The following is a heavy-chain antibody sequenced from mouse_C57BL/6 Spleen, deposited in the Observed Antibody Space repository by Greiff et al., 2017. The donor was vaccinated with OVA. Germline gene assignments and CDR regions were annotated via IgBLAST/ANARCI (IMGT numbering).Heavy chain of an antibody. CDR2: IDPSDSYT. V-gene: IGHV1-69*02. CDR1: GYTFTSYW. CDR3: ERREEYYSYDALAY. Sequence: QVQLQQPGAELVKPGASVKLSCKASGYTFTSYWMHWVKQRPGQGLEWIGEIDPSDSYTNYNQKFKGKATLTVEKSSSTAYMQLSSLTSEDSAVYYGERREEYYSYDALAYWGQGTPVTVSA. D-gene: IGHD2-12*01. J-gene: IGHJ4*01.